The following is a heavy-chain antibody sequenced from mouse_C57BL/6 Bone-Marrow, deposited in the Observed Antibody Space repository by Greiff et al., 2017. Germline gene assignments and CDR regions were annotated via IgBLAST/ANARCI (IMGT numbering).Heavy chain of an antibody. V-gene: IGHV1-19*01. Sequence: VQLQQSGPVLVKPGASVKMSCKASGYTFTDYYMNWVKQSPGKSLEWIGVINPYNGGTSYNQKFKGKATLTVDKSSSTAYMELNSLTSEDSAVYYCARRYDYAVGGYYYAMDYWGQGTSVTVSS. CDR1: GYTFTDYY. J-gene: IGHJ4*01. CDR3: ARRYDYAVGGYYYAMDY. D-gene: IGHD2-4*01. CDR2: INPYNGGT.